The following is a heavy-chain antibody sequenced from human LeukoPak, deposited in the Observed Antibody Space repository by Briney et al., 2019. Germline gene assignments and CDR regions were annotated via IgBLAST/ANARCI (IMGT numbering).Heavy chain of an antibody. CDR3: ARGRRGSGSYVILPRFDP. CDR1: GGSFSGYY. J-gene: IGHJ5*02. D-gene: IGHD3-10*01. CDR2: INHSGST. Sequence: SETLSLTCAVYGGSFSGYYWSWIRQPPGKGLEWIGEINHSGSTNYNPSLKSRATISVDTSKNQFSLKLTSVTAADTAVYYCARGRRGSGSYVILPRFDPWGQGTLVTVSS. V-gene: IGHV4-34*01.